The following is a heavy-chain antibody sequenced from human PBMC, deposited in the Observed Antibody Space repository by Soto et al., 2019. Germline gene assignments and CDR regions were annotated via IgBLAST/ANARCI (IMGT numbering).Heavy chain of an antibody. J-gene: IGHJ5*02. D-gene: IGHD2-15*01. Sequence: VASVKVSCKASGGTFSSYAISWVRQAPGQGLEWMGGIIPIFGTANYAQKFQGRVTITADESTSTAYMELSSLRSEDTAVYYCAREGCSGGSCYSGWFDPWGQGTLVTVSS. V-gene: IGHV1-69*13. CDR3: AREGCSGGSCYSGWFDP. CDR2: IIPIFGTA. CDR1: GGTFSSYA.